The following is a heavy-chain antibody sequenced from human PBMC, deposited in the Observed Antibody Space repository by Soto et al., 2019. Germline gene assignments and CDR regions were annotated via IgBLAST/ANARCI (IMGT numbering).Heavy chain of an antibody. J-gene: IGHJ4*02. CDR1: GFTFSTYG. CDR2: IWYDGSNK. D-gene: IGHD2-2*01. CDR3: ARDAGIIVVPATMGLDF. Sequence: QVQLVESGGGVVQPGRSLRLSCAASGFTFSTYGMHWVRQAPGKGLEWVAVIWYDGSNKQYGDSVKGRFTISRDNSKNTLYLQMNSLRAEDTAVYYCARDAGIIVVPATMGLDFWGQGTLVTVSS. V-gene: IGHV3-33*01.